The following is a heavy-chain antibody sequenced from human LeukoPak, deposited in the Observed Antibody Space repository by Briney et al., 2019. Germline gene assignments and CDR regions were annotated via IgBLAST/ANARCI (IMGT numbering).Heavy chain of an antibody. Sequence: PSETLSLTCTVSVGSISSSYWSWIRQPAGKGLEWIGRIYTSGTTSYNPSLKSRVSISVDKSKNQLSLKVSSVTAADTAVYYCARLGYSSSSTGYYYYMDVWGKGTTVTVSS. J-gene: IGHJ6*03. CDR1: VGSISSSY. D-gene: IGHD6-6*01. CDR2: IYTSGTT. V-gene: IGHV4-4*07. CDR3: ARLGYSSSSTGYYYYMDV.